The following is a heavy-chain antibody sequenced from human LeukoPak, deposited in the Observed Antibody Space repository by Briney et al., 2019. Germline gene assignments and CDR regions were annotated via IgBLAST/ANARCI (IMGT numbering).Heavy chain of an antibody. CDR2: IGSSGTTI. J-gene: IGHJ4*02. CDR3: ALLAVASDFDY. D-gene: IGHD6-19*01. V-gene: IGHV3-48*03. CDR1: GFPFSVYE. Sequence: GGSLRLSCAVSGFPFSVYEMNWVRQAPGKGLEWVSNIGSSGTTIYYADSVRGRFSISRDNAKSSLYLQMNSLRVEDTAVYCCALLAVASDFDYWGQGALVTVSS.